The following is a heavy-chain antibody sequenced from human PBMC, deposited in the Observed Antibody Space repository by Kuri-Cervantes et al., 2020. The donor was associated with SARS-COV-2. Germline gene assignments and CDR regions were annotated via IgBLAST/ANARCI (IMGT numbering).Heavy chain of an antibody. Sequence: GESLKISCAASGFTFSSYGMHWVRQAPGKVLEWVAFIRYDGSNKYYADSVKGRFTISRDNSKNTLYLQMNSLRAEDTAVYYCAKDSAEVGGQTLMNWFDPWGQGTLVTVSS. CDR3: AKDSAEVGGQTLMNWFDP. D-gene: IGHD3-16*01. J-gene: IGHJ5*02. CDR1: GFTFSSYG. CDR2: IRYDGSNK. V-gene: IGHV3-30*02.